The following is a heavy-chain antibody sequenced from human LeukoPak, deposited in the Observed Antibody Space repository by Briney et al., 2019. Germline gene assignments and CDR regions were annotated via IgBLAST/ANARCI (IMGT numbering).Heavy chain of an antibody. D-gene: IGHD3/OR15-3a*01. V-gene: IGHV3-11*06. CDR3: ARALDVALYHYMDV. CDR2: ISSSSSYI. Sequence: GGSXRLXCAASGFTFSDYYMSWIRQAPGKGLEWVSYISSSSSYIYYADSVKGRFTISRDNAKNSLYLQMNSLRAEDTAVYYCARALDVALYHYMDVWGKGTTVTVSS. J-gene: IGHJ6*03. CDR1: GFTFSDYY.